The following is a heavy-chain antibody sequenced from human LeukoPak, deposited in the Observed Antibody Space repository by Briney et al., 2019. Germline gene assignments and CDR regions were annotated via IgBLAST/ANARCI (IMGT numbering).Heavy chain of an antibody. D-gene: IGHD2-2*02. J-gene: IGHJ3*02. CDR3: ARGYCSSTSCYSPDAFDI. V-gene: IGHV3-7*01. Sequence: PGGSLRLSCAASGFTFSSYWMSWARQAPGKGLEWVANIKQDGSEKYYVDSVKGRFTISRDNAKNSLYLQMNSLRAEDTAVYYCARGYCSSTSCYSPDAFDIWGQGTMVTVSS. CDR1: GFTFSSYW. CDR2: IKQDGSEK.